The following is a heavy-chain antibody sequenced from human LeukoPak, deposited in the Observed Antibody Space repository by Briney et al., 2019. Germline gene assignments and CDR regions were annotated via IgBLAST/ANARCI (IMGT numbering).Heavy chain of an antibody. D-gene: IGHD5-18*01. CDR1: GWSFSGYN. J-gene: IGHJ4*02. CDR3: ARGRIARLPYFDY. CDR2: ISSNGNT. V-gene: IGHV4-34*01. Sequence: SETLSLTCAAYGWSFSGYNWNWIRQSPGKGLEWVARISSNGNTAYNPALKSRVTISVDTSKNQFSLKLSSVTAADAAVYYCARGRIARLPYFDYWGQGTLVTVSS.